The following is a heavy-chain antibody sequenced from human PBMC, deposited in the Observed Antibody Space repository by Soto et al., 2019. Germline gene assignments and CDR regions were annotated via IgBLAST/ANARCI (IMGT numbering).Heavy chain of an antibody. CDR3: ARGLHGDYAYYYYMDV. Sequence: ASVKVSCKASGGTFSSYAISWVRQAPGQGLEWMGWMNPNSGTTNYAQKFQGRVTMTRNTSISTAYMELSSLRSEDTAVYYCARGLHGDYAYYYYMDVWGKGTTVTVSS. J-gene: IGHJ6*03. V-gene: IGHV1-8*02. D-gene: IGHD4-17*01. CDR2: MNPNSGTT. CDR1: GGTFSSYA.